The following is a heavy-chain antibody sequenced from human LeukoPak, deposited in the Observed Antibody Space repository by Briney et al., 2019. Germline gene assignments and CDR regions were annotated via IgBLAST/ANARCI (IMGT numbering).Heavy chain of an antibody. D-gene: IGHD3-22*01. V-gene: IGHV1-18*01. Sequence: GASVKVSCKASGYTFTSYGISWVRQAPGQGLEWMGWISAYNGNTNYAQKLQGRVTMTTDTSTSTAYMELRSLRSDDTAVYYCARVTPTYCYDSSGYSPDYWGQGTLVTVSS. J-gene: IGHJ4*02. CDR2: ISAYNGNT. CDR1: GYTFTSYG. CDR3: ARVTPTYCYDSSGYSPDY.